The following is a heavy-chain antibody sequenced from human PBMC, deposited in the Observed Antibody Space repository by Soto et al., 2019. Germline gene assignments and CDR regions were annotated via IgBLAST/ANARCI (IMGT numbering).Heavy chain of an antibody. CDR1: GFTFGDYA. D-gene: IGHD3-3*01. CDR3: TRPKYDFWSGYSTMDV. CDR2: IRSKAYGGTT. Sequence: GGSLRLSCTASGFTFGDYAMSWFRQAPGKGLEWVGFIRSKAYGGTTEYAASVKGRFTISRDDSKSIAYLQMNSLKTEDTAVYYCTRPKYDFWSGYSTMDVWGKGTTVTVSS. J-gene: IGHJ6*04. V-gene: IGHV3-49*03.